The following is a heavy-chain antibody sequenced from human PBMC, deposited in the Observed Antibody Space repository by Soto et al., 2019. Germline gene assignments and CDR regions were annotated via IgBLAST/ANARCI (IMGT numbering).Heavy chain of an antibody. V-gene: IGHV4-30-2*01. J-gene: IGHJ4*02. Sequence: QLQLQESGSGLVKPSQTLSLTFAVSGGSISIGGYSWSWIRQPPGTGLEWIGYIYHSGSTYYNPSIKSRVTISVERSKNQVSLKLSSVAASDPAVYYCARAGRLGAMAVDYWGQGTLVTVSS. CDR2: IYHSGST. CDR3: ARAGRLGAMAVDY. D-gene: IGHD6-19*01. CDR1: GGSISIGGYS.